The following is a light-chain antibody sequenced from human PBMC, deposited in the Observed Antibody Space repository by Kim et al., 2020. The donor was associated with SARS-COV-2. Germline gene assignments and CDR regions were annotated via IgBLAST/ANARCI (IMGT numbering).Light chain of an antibody. V-gene: IGLV1-51*01. J-gene: IGLJ2*01. CDR3: GTWDSSLNGLV. Sequence: GQKVTLSCSGSSSNIGQNYVSWYHQFPGTAPKLLIYDNNKRHSGIPDRFSGSKSGTSATLGITGLQTGDEADYYCGTWDSSLNGLVFGGGTQLTVL. CDR1: SSNIGQNY. CDR2: DNN.